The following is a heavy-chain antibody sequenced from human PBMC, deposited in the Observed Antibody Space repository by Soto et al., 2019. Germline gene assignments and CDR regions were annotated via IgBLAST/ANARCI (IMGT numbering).Heavy chain of an antibody. Sequence: PSGTLSLTSAVSGGSISSGNWWSWVRQPPGKGLEWIGEIYHSGSTNYNPSLKSRVTISVDKSKNQFSLKLSSVTAADTAVYYCATRITIFGVLINPWFDPWGQGTLVTVSS. CDR2: IYHSGST. J-gene: IGHJ5*02. CDR3: ATRITIFGVLINPWFDP. V-gene: IGHV4-4*02. D-gene: IGHD3-3*01. CDR1: GGSISSGNW.